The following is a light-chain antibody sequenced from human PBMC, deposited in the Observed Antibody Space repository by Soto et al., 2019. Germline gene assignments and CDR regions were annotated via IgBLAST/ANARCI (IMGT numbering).Light chain of an antibody. V-gene: IGKV1-9*01. J-gene: IGKJ4*01. Sequence: DIQLTQSPSFLSASVGDRVTITCRASQGISSYLAWYQQKPGKAPKLLIYAASTLQSGVPSRFSGSGSGTEVTLTISSLQPEDFATYYCQQLRAFGGGTKVEIK. CDR3: QQLRA. CDR2: AAS. CDR1: QGISSY.